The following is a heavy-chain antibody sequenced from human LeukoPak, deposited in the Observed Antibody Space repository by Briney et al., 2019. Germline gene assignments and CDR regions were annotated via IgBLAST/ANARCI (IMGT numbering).Heavy chain of an antibody. CDR1: GGSISSSSYY. D-gene: IGHD2-2*01. CDR3: ASGDNIVVVPAASWFDP. CDR2: IYYSGST. J-gene: IGHJ5*02. Sequence: KPSETLSLTCTVSGGSISSSSYYWGWIRQPPGKGLEWIGSIYYSGSTYYNPSLKSRVTISVDTSKNQFSLKLSSVTAADTAVYYCASGDNIVVVPAASWFDPWGQGTLVTVSS. V-gene: IGHV4-39*07.